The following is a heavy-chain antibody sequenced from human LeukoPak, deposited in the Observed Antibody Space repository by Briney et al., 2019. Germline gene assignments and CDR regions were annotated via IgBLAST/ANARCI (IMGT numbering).Heavy chain of an antibody. CDR2: IYYRGST. CDR3: ARGGDYGDLRYFDY. Sequence: PSETLSLTCTVSGGSINNYYWSWIRQPPGKGLEWIGYIYYRGSTNYNPSLKSRVTFSVDTSKNQFSLKLNSVTAADPAVYYCARGGDYGDLRYFDYWGQGTLVTVSS. D-gene: IGHD4-17*01. CDR1: GGSINNYY. V-gene: IGHV4-59*01. J-gene: IGHJ4*02.